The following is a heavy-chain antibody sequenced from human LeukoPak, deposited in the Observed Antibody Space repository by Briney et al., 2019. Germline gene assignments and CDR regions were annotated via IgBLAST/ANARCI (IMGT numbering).Heavy chain of an antibody. D-gene: IGHD1-26*01. CDR1: GGTFSTYS. V-gene: IGHV1-69*13. CDR2: IIPLFGTA. Sequence: SVKVSCKASGGTFSTYSISWVRQAPGQGLEWMGGIIPLFGTADYAQMFQDRVTITADESTTTAYMELTSLRSEDTAVYYCARAGYSGNFRGGQYYYMDVWGTGTTVTVSS. J-gene: IGHJ6*03. CDR3: ARAGYSGNFRGGQYYYMDV.